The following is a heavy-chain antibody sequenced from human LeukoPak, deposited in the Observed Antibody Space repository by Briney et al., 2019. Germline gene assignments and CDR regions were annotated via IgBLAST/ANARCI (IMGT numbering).Heavy chain of an antibody. V-gene: IGHV3-30-3*01. J-gene: IGHJ4*02. Sequence: GGSLRLSCAASGFTFSSYAMHWVRQAPGKGLEWVAVISYDGSNKYYADSVKGRFTISRDNSKNTLYLQMNTLRAEDTAVYYCARDMEQLAGYWGQGTLVTVSS. CDR2: ISYDGSNK. CDR3: ARDMEQLAGY. CDR1: GFTFSSYA. D-gene: IGHD6-6*01.